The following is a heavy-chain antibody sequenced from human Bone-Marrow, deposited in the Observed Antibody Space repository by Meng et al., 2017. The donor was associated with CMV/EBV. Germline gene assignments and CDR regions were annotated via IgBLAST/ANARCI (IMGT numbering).Heavy chain of an antibody. CDR2: INSDGRST. CDR3: ARDGGAFDI. V-gene: IGHV3-74*01. J-gene: IGHJ3*02. CDR1: GFTFSSYW. D-gene: IGHD2-15*01. Sequence: LSLTCAASGFTFSSYWMHWVRQAPGEGLVCVSRINSDGRSTLYAESVKGRFTISRDNAKNTLYLQMNSLRAEDTAVYYCARDGGAFDIWGQGTMVTVSS.